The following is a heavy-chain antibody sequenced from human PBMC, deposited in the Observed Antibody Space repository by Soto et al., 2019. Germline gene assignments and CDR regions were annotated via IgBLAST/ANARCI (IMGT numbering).Heavy chain of an antibody. CDR3: AKTANGWFTAFDS. CDR2: ISSSGGTT. D-gene: IGHD6-19*01. Sequence: PGGSLRLSCAASGFTFSSYAMSWVRQAPGKGLEWVSAISSSGGTTYYAESVKDRFTFSRDNSRNTLYLQMNSLRAEDTAVYYCAKTANGWFTAFDSWGQGTMVTVSS. V-gene: IGHV3-23*01. CDR1: GFTFSSYA. J-gene: IGHJ3*02.